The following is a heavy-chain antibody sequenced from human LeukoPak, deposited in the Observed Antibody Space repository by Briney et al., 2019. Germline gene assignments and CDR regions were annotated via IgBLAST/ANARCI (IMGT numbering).Heavy chain of an antibody. V-gene: IGHV4-34*01. J-gene: IGHJ5*02. D-gene: IGHD3-22*01. Sequence: PSETLSLTCAVYGGSFSGYYWSWIRQPPGKGLEWIGEINHSGSTNYNPSLKSRVTISVDTSKNQFSLKLSSVTAADTAVYHCARGRSGRRVVVTRWFDPWGQGTLVTVSS. CDR1: GGSFSGYY. CDR2: INHSGST. CDR3: ARGRSGRRVVVTRWFDP.